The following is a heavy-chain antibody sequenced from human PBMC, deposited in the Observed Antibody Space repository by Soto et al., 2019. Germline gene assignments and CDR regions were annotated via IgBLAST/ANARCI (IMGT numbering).Heavy chain of an antibody. J-gene: IGHJ6*02. CDR1: GFTFSSYG. CDR2: ISYDGSNK. D-gene: IGHD6-13*01. CDR3: AKDLEDDSVPRGYSSSWYYYGMDV. V-gene: IGHV3-30*18. Sequence: GGSLRLSCAASGFTFSSYGMHWVRQAPGKGLEWVAVISYDGSNKYYADSVKGRFTISRDNSKNTLYLQMNSLRAEDTAVYYCAKDLEDDSVPRGYSSSWYYYGMDVWVQGTTVTVSS.